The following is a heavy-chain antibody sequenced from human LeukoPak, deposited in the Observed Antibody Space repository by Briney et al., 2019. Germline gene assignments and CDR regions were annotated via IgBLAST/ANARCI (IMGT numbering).Heavy chain of an antibody. J-gene: IGHJ4*02. CDR2: IRFDGTNQ. CDR3: EKDHKRYSLFDY. D-gene: IGHD1-1*01. V-gene: IGHV3-30*02. Sequence: PGGSLRLSCAASGFTVSSNYMSWVRQAPGKGLEGVAFIRFDGTNQYYADSVKARFTVSRDNSKNTLYLQMNGLTAGDTALYYCEKDHKRYSLFDYWGQGTLVTVSS. CDR1: GFTVSSNY.